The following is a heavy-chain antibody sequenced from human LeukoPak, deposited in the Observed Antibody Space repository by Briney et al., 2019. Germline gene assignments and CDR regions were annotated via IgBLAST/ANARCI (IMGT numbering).Heavy chain of an antibody. CDR2: ISFGGGHI. V-gene: IGHV3-21*01. CDR1: RFTFSSYS. D-gene: IGHD2/OR15-2a*01. CDR3: ARIVLTPPYGMDV. J-gene: IGHJ6*02. Sequence: GGSLRLSCVASRFTFSSYSMTWVRRAPGTGLEWVSSISFGGGHIYYTDSVKGRFTIFRDDSKNSLYLEMNSLRAEDTAVYFCARIVLTPPYGMDVWGQGTTVTVSS.